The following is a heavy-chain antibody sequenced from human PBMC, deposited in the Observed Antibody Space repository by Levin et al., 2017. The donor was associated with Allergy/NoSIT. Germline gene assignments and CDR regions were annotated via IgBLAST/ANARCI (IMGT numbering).Heavy chain of an antibody. CDR2: INIDGSSI. V-gene: IGHV3-74*01. J-gene: IGHJ3*01. CDR3: VREPPSAFDL. Sequence: ETLSLTCAASGFTFSTYWMHWVRQAPGKGLVWVSRINIDGSSITYADSVKGRFTIYRDNAKNTLYLQMNRLRVEDTAVYYCVREPPSAFDLWGQGTMVTVSS. CDR1: GFTFSTYW.